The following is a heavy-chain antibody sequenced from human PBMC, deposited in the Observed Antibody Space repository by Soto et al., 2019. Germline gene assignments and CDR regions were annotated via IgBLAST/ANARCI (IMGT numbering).Heavy chain of an antibody. CDR1: RYTLPRYG. J-gene: IGHJ5*02. CDR3: ARVQGIAVAGTGYWFDP. V-gene: IGHV1-18*04. Sequence: ASVKVSCKASRYTLPRYGIIWVRQAPGQGLEWMGWISAYNGNTNYAQKLQGRVTMTTDTSTSTAYMEVRSLRSDDTAVYYCARVQGIAVAGTGYWFDPWGQGTLVTVSS. CDR2: ISAYNGNT. D-gene: IGHD6-19*01.